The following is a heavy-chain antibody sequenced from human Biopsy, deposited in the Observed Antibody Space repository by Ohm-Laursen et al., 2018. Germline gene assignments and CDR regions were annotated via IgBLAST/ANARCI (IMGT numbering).Heavy chain of an antibody. V-gene: IGHV4-59*01. CDR1: GGSLNSYY. CDR3: ARDSGILNYGNFKYYHYYGMDV. Sequence: TLSLTCTVSGGSLNSYYWSWIRQPPGKGLEWIGHIYYSVMTNYNPSLQSRVSISADTSRNQVSLTLSSVTAADTAVYYCARDSGILNYGNFKYYHYYGMDVWGQGTKVTVSS. D-gene: IGHD4-11*01. J-gene: IGHJ6*02. CDR2: IYYSVMT.